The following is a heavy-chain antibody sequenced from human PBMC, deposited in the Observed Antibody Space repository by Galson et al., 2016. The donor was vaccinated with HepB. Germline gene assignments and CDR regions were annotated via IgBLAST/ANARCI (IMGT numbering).Heavy chain of an antibody. V-gene: IGHV3-30*04. D-gene: IGHD5-18*01. CDR2: ISYDGSIT. Sequence: SLRLSCAASRFAFSKYALHWVRQAPGKGLEWVAVISYDGSITHYTESVKGRFTISRDNSKNTLYLQMHRLRFEDAAVYYCASDPRQWQRGYNYGFEYWGQGTLVSVSS. J-gene: IGHJ4*02. CDR3: ASDPRQWQRGYNYGFEY. CDR1: RFAFSKYA.